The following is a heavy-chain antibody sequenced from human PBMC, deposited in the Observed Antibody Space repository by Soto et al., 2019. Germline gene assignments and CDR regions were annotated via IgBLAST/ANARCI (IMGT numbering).Heavy chain of an antibody. V-gene: IGHV3-33*01. D-gene: IGHD3-22*01. Sequence: LXLFGAASLFTVCSYTMHWVRQAPCKGLEWVAVIWYDGSNKYYADSVKGRFTISRDNSKNTLYLQMNSLRAEDTAVYYCARDQSSSGYYVYYWGQGTLVTVSS. J-gene: IGHJ4*02. CDR2: IWYDGSNK. CDR1: LFTVCSYT. CDR3: ARDQSSSGYYVYY.